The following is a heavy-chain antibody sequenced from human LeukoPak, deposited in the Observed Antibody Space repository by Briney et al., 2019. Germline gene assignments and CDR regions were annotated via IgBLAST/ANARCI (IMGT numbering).Heavy chain of an antibody. CDR2: INTDSGNP. CDR1: GYTFNSQG. Sequence: ASVKVSCKASGYTFNSQGMNWVRQAPGQGLEWMGWINTDSGNPTHAQGFTGRFVFSLDSSVSTAYLQISNLMPQDSAKYYCAREILRFDIWGQGTTVTVSS. V-gene: IGHV7-4-1*02. CDR3: AREILRFDI. J-gene: IGHJ3*02.